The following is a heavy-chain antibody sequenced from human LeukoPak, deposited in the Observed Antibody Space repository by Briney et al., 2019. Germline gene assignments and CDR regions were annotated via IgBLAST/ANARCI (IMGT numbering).Heavy chain of an antibody. CDR3: ARDPAMVVVPAAHHFDY. CDR1: GYTFTNYY. V-gene: IGHV1-2*04. CDR2: INPNSGGT. D-gene: IGHD2-2*01. J-gene: IGHJ4*02. Sequence: ASVKVSCKASGYTFTNYYIQWVRQAPGQGLEWMGWINPNSGGTNYAQKFQGWVTMTRDTSISTAYMGLSRLRSDDTAVYYCARDPAMVVVPAAHHFDYWGQGTLVTVSS.